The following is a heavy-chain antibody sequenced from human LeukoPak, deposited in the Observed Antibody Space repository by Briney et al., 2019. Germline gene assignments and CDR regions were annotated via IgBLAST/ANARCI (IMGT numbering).Heavy chain of an antibody. V-gene: IGHV3-64D*06. CDR1: GFTFSSYA. CDR3: VKDRYSGYAQPYYFDY. D-gene: IGHD5-12*01. J-gene: IGHJ4*02. Sequence: PGGSLRLSCSASGFTFSSYAMHCVRQSPGKGLEYVSAISSNKDNTYYADSVQGRFTISRDNSKNTLHLQMSSLRAEDTAVYYCVKDRYSGYAQPYYFDYWGQGTLVTVSS. CDR2: ISSNKDNT.